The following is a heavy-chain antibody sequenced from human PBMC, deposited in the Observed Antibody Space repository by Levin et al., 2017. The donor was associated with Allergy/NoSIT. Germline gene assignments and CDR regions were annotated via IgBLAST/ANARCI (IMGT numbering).Heavy chain of an antibody. CDR1: GISFSTYS. J-gene: IGHJ4*02. CDR3: ARDNFDY. V-gene: IGHV3-21*01. CDR2: ISSAGGYM. Sequence: PGGSLRLSCAASGISFSTYSMNWVRQAPGKGLEWVSSISSAGGYMYYADSVRGRFTISRDNAKNSLYLQMNSLRAEDTAVYYCARDNFDYWGQGTLVTVSS.